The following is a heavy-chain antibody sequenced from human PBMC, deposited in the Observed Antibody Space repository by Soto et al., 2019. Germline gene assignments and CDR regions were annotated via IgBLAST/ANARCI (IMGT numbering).Heavy chain of an antibody. Sequence: QPGGSLRLSCAASGFTFSSYGMHWVRQSPGKGLEWVAVISYDGSNKYYADSVKGRFTISRDNSKNTLYLQMNSLRAEDTAVYYCAKEEYYYDSSGSPVTYDYWGQGTLVTVSS. CDR2: ISYDGSNK. V-gene: IGHV3-30*18. D-gene: IGHD3-22*01. CDR1: GFTFSSYG. J-gene: IGHJ4*02. CDR3: AKEEYYYDSSGSPVTYDY.